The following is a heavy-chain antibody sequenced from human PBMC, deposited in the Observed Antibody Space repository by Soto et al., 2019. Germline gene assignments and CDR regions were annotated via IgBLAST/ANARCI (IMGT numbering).Heavy chain of an antibody. CDR1: GGTISSGGYS. V-gene: IGHV4-30-2*01. Sequence: SETLSLTCAVSGGTISSGGYSWSWIRQPPGKGLEWIGYIYHSGSTYYNPSLKSRVTISVDRSKNQFSLKLSSVTAADTAVYYCARDRLTLVERVTTAYYYYGMDVWGQGTTVT. CDR2: IYHSGST. J-gene: IGHJ6*02. D-gene: IGHD4-4*01. CDR3: ARDRLTLVERVTTAYYYYGMDV.